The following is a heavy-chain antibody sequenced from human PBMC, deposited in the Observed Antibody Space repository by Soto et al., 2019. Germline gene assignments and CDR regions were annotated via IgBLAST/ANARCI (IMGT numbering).Heavy chain of an antibody. CDR1: GFTFSSYS. CDR3: ARDLAAYSSNPPCMDV. V-gene: IGHV3-21*01. D-gene: IGHD6-13*01. J-gene: IGHJ6*02. Sequence: GGSLRLSCAASGFTFSSYSMNWVRQAPGKGLEWVSSISSSSSYIYYADSVKGRFTISRDNAKNSLYLQMNSLRAEDTAVYYCARDLAAYSSNPPCMDVWSQRTTVTGS. CDR2: ISSSSSYI.